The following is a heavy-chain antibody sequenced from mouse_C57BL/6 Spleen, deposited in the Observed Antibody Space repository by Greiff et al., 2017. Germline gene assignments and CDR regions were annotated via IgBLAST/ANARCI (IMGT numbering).Heavy chain of an antibody. CDR3: ARWGLGLDY. J-gene: IGHJ2*01. CDR1: GYTFTSYW. D-gene: IGHD4-1*01. Sequence: QVQLKQPGAELVKPGASVQLSCKASGYTFTSYWMHWVKQRPGQGLEWIGMIHPNSGSTNYNEKFKSKATLTVDKSSSTAYMQLSSLTSEDSAVYYCARWGLGLDYWGQGTTLTVSS. CDR2: IHPNSGST. V-gene: IGHV1-64*01.